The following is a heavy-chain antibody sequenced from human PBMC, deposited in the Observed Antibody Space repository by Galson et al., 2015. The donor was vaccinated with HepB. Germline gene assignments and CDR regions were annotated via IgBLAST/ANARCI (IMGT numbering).Heavy chain of an antibody. CDR2: MNPNSGNT. J-gene: IGHJ5*02. CDR3: ARVYCSGGSCANWFDP. V-gene: IGHV1-8*01. Sequence: SVKVSCKASGYTFTSYDINWVRQATGQGLEWMGWMNPNSGNTGYAQKFQGRVTMTRNTSISTAYMELSSLRSEDTAVYYCARVYCSGGSCANWFDPWGQGTLVTVSS. D-gene: IGHD2-15*01. CDR1: GYTFTSYD.